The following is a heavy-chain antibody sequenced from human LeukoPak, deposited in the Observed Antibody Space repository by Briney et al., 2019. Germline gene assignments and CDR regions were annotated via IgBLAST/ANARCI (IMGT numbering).Heavy chain of an antibody. J-gene: IGHJ4*02. CDR2: ISGSGGST. D-gene: IGHD4-17*01. CDR1: GFTFSSYA. Sequence: GRSLRLSCAASGFTFSSYAMSWVRQAPGKGLEWVSAISGSGGSTYYADSVKGRFTISRDNSKNTLYLQMNSLRAEDTAVYYCAKAGGATVTRYYFDYWGQGTLVTVSS. V-gene: IGHV3-23*01. CDR3: AKAGGATVTRYYFDY.